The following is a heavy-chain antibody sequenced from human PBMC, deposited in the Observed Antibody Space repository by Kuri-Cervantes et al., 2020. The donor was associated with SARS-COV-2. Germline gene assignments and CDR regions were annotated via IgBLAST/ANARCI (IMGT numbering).Heavy chain of an antibody. CDR2: INPNSGGT. J-gene: IGHJ4*02. CDR3: ARDGVSGYDHFDY. Sequence: ASVKVSCKASGYTFTGYYMHWVRQAPGQGLEWMGWINPNSGGTNYAQKFQGRVTMTRNTSISTAYMELSSLRSEDTAVYYCARDGVSGYDHFDYWGQGTLVTVSS. CDR1: GYTFTGYY. V-gene: IGHV1-2*02. D-gene: IGHD5-12*01.